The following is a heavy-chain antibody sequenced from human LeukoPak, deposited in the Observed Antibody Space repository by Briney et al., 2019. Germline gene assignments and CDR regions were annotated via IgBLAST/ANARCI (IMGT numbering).Heavy chain of an antibody. D-gene: IGHD3-9*01. V-gene: IGHV4-39*07. CDR1: SYF. J-gene: IGHJ4*02. CDR2: IYYSGST. CDR3: ARESGDYDILTGYYNSIFDY. Sequence: SYFMNWVRQPPGKGLEWIGSIYYSGSTYYNPSLKSRVTISVDTSKNQFSLKLSSVTAADTAVYYCARESGDYDILTGYYNSIFDYWGQGTLVTVSS.